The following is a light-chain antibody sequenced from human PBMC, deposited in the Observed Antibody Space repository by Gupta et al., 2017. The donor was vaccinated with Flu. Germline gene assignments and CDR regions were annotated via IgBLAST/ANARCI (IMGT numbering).Light chain of an antibody. CDR3: QQSYSASRT. CDR1: QSISSS. J-gene: IGKJ1*01. Sequence: LSASVGDRATITCRASQSISSSLNWYQQKPGQAPKFLIYAASSLQRGVPSRFSGSGSGTDFTLTISSLQPEDFATYYCQQSYSASRTFGQG. CDR2: AAS. V-gene: IGKV1-39*01.